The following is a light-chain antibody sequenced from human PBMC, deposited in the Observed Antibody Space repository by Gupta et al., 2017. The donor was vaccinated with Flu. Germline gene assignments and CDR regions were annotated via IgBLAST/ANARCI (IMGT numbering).Light chain of an antibody. CDR3: QQEGSSPLT. J-gene: IGKJ1*01. CDR2: GAS. V-gene: IGKV3-20*01. CDR1: QRVRSSY. Sequence: GTLCLSPGERATRSCRASQRVRSSYLAWYQQKPGQAPRLLIYGASSRATGIPDRFSGSGSGTDFTLTISRLEPEDFAVYYCQQEGSSPLTFGQGTKVEIK.